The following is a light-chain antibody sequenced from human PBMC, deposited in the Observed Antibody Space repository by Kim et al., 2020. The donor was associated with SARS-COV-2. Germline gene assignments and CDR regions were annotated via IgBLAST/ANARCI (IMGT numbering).Light chain of an antibody. CDR1: KLGDKY. CDR3: QAWDSSTNWV. V-gene: IGLV3-1*01. Sequence: SYELTQPLSVSVSPGQTVSITCSGDKLGDKYACWYQQKPGQSPVLFIYQDSKRPSGIPERFSGSNSENTATLTISGNQAMDEVDYYCQAWDSSTNWVFGGGTQLTVL. CDR2: QDS. J-gene: IGLJ3*02.